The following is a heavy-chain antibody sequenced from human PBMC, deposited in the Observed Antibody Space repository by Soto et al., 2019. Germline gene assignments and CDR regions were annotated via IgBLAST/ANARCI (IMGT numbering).Heavy chain of an antibody. V-gene: IGHV4-31*03. Sequence: PSETLSLTCTVSGGSITYGDYFWSRIRQHPGKGLEWIGYIYDIETTLYNPSLKSRPSISVDTSQTQFSLKLTSVTAADTAIYYCARAARSGSYFGSFDIWGQGTMVTVSS. CDR3: ARAARSGSYFGSFDI. CDR2: IYDIETT. CDR1: GGSITYGDYF. D-gene: IGHD3-10*01. J-gene: IGHJ3*02.